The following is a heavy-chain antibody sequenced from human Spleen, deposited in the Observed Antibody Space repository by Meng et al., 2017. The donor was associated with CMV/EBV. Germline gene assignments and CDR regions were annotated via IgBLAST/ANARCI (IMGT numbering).Heavy chain of an antibody. CDR3: ARGQMVRGDF. CDR1: GYIFSTYA. CDR2: INTNTGNP. V-gene: IGHV7-4-1*02. Sequence: QVQLVQSGAEVKKPGASVKVSCKASGYIFSTYAIHWVRQAPGQGLEWMGWINTNTGNPTYAQGFTGRFVFSLDTSVSTAYLQISSLRAEDTAVYYCARGQMVRGDFWGQGTLVTVSS. J-gene: IGHJ4*02. D-gene: IGHD3-10*01.